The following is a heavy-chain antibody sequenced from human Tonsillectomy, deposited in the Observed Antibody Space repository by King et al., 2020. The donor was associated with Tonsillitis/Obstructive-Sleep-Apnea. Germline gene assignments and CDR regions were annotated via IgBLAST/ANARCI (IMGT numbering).Heavy chain of an antibody. CDR2: ISGSSSYT. Sequence: VQLVESGGGLVKPGGSLRLSCAASGFTFSDYDMSWIRQAPGKGLEWVSSISGSSSYTNYADSVKGRFTISRDKAKNTLYLQMNSLRAEDTAVYYCASESVGHNWRQGTLVTVSS. J-gene: IGHJ4*02. V-gene: IGHV3-11*05. CDR3: ASESVGHN. CDR1: GFTFSDYD.